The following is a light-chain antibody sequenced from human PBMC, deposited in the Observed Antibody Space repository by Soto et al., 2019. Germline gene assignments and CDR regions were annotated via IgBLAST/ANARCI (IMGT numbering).Light chain of an antibody. CDR2: DAS. Sequence: EIVLTQSPATLSLSPGERATLSCRASQSVSSYLAWYQQKPGQAPRLLIYDASNRATGIPARFSGSGSGTDCTLTISSLEPEDFAVYYCQQRSNWPSTFGPGTRLEIK. V-gene: IGKV3-11*01. CDR1: QSVSSY. CDR3: QQRSNWPST. J-gene: IGKJ5*01.